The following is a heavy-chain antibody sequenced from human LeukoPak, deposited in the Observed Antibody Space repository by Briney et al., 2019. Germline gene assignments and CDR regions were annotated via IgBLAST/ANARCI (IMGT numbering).Heavy chain of an antibody. V-gene: IGHV1-18*01. CDR2: ISAYNGNT. D-gene: IGHD3-16*01. CDR3: ARDMSVYYYYGMDV. Sequence: ASVKVSCKASGYTFTSYGISWMRQAPGQGLEWMGWISAYNGNTNYAQKLQGRVTMTTDTSTSTAYMELRSLRSDDTAVYYCARDMSVYYYYGMDVWGQGTTVTVSS. CDR1: GYTFTSYG. J-gene: IGHJ6*02.